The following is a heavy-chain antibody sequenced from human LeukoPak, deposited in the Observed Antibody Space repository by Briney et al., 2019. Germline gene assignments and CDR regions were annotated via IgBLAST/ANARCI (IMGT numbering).Heavy chain of an antibody. J-gene: IGHJ6*02. Sequence: ASVKVSCKASGYTFTSYDINWVRQAAGQGLEWMGWMNPNSGNTGYAQKFQGRVTMTRDTSINTAYMELSSLRSEDTAIYYCASRSRLGYCSSTSCLSMDVWGQGTTVTVSS. CDR2: MNPNSGNT. CDR3: ASRSRLGYCSSTSCLSMDV. V-gene: IGHV1-8*01. D-gene: IGHD2-2*01. CDR1: GYTFTSYD.